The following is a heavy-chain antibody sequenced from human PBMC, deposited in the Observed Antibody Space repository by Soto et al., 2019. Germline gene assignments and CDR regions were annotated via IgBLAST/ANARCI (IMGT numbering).Heavy chain of an antibody. CDR1: GFTFSSYA. Sequence: EVQLLESGGGLVQPGGSLRLSCAASGFTFSSYAMSWVRQAPGKGLEWVSAISGSGGGTYYADSVKGRFTISRDNSKNTLYLQMNSLRAEDTAVYYCAKAKPSTSYDILTGYLWYFDLWGRGTLVTVSS. D-gene: IGHD3-9*01. CDR3: AKAKPSTSYDILTGYLWYFDL. CDR2: ISGSGGGT. J-gene: IGHJ2*01. V-gene: IGHV3-23*01.